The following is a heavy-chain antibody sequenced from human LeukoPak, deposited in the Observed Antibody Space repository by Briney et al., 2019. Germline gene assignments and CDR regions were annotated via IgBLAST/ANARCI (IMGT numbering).Heavy chain of an antibody. D-gene: IGHD2-2*01. CDR2: IYYSGST. Sequence: SETLSLTCTVSGGSISSSSYYWSWIRQPPGKGLEWIGYIYYSGSTNYNPSLKSRVTISVDTSKNQFSLKLSSVTAADTAVYYCARHVPRYCSSTSCQTADYWGQGTLVTVSS. CDR1: GGSISSSSYY. J-gene: IGHJ4*02. CDR3: ARHVPRYCSSTSCQTADY. V-gene: IGHV4-61*01.